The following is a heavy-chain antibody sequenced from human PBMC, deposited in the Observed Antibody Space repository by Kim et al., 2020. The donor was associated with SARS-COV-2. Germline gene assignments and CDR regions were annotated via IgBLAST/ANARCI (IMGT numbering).Heavy chain of an antibody. CDR2: INTNTGNP. CDR1: GYTFTSYA. V-gene: IGHV7-4-1*02. J-gene: IGHJ4*02. D-gene: IGHD6-13*01. Sequence: ASVKVSCKASGYTFTSYAMNWVRQAPGQGLEWMGWINTNTGNPTYAQGFTGRFVFSLDTSVSTAYLQISSLKAEDTAVYYCARDQQLGVTESLFDYWGQGTLVTVAA. CDR3: ARDQQLGVTESLFDY.